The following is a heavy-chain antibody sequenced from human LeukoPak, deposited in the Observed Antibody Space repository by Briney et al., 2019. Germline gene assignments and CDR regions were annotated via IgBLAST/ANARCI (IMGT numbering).Heavy chain of an antibody. J-gene: IGHJ4*02. D-gene: IGHD3-22*01. CDR1: GGSISSYY. CDR2: IYYSGST. CDR3: ARVTGYMIEDYFDY. Sequence: SETLSLTCTVSGGSISSYYWSWIRQPPGKGLEWIGYIYYSGSTNYNPSLKSRVTISVDTSKNQFSLKLSSVTAANTAVYYCARVTGYMIEDYFDYWGKGPLVTVS. V-gene: IGHV4-59*01.